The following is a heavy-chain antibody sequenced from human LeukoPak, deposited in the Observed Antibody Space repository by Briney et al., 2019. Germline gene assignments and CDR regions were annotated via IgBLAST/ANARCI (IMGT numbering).Heavy chain of an antibody. J-gene: IGHJ4*02. CDR1: GFTFSDNA. D-gene: IGHD1-1*01. V-gene: IGHV3-64D*06. CDR3: VKAKYYSWSDGSSFDC. CDR2: IMSNGRST. Sequence: GGSLRLSCSGSGFTFSDNAMFWVRQAPGKGLEYVSAIMSNGRSTYLADTVKDRFTISRDNSKNMLYLQMSSLRPEDTAVYYCVKAKYYSWSDGSSFDCWGQGTLVTVSS.